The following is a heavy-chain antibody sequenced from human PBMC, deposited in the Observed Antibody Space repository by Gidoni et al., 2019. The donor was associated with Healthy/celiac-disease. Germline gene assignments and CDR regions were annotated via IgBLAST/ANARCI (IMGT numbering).Heavy chain of an antibody. V-gene: IGHV4-61*02. Sequence: QVQLQESGPGLVKPSQNLSLTCTVSGGSISSGSYYWSWIRQPAGKGREWIGRIYTSGSTNYNPSLKSRVTISVDTSKNQFSLKLSSVTAADTAVYYCARDKYGYSSSWGQGTLVTVSS. J-gene: IGHJ4*02. D-gene: IGHD6-13*01. CDR2: IYTSGST. CDR3: ARDKYGYSSS. CDR1: GGSISSGSYY.